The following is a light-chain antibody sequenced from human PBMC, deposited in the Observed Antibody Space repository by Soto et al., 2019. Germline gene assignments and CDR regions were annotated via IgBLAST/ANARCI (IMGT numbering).Light chain of an antibody. CDR1: QSIRSW. CDR2: TAS. Sequence: DIQMTQSPSTLSASVGDRVTITCRAGQSIRSWLAWYQQKPGKAPKLLIYTASSLKSGVPSRFSGSGSGTEFTLTITSLQPDDFATYYCQQYNTYSRETFGQGTKVELK. V-gene: IGKV1-5*03. J-gene: IGKJ1*01. CDR3: QQYNTYSRET.